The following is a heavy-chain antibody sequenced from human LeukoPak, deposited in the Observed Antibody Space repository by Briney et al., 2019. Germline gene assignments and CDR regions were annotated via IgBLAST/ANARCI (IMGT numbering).Heavy chain of an antibody. CDR1: GFTFSSCT. CDR3: ARDPSGSYFSSGIDY. D-gene: IGHD1-26*01. J-gene: IGHJ4*02. Sequence: GGSLRLSCSGSGFTFSSCTMHWVRQAPGKGLEWVAVISYDGSNKYYADSVKGRFTISRDNSQNTLYLQMNSLRAEDTAVYYCARDPSGSYFSSGIDYWGQGILVTVPS. CDR2: ISYDGSNK. V-gene: IGHV3-30-3*01.